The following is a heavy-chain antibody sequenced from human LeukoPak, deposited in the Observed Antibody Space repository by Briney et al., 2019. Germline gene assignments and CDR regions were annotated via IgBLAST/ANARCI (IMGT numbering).Heavy chain of an antibody. CDR3: ARGAAVLAY. J-gene: IGHJ4*02. CDR1: GGSFSGYY. CDR2: INHSGST. D-gene: IGHD3-3*02. V-gene: IGHV4-34*01. Sequence: SETLSLTCAVYGGSFSGYYWSWIRQPPGKGLEWIGEINHSGSTNYNPSLKSRVTISVDTSKNQFSLKLSSVTAADTAVYYCARGAAVLAYWGQGTLVTVSP.